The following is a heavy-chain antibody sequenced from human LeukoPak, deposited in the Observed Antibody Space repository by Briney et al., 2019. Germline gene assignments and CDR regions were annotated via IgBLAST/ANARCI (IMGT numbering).Heavy chain of an antibody. V-gene: IGHV3-53*01. CDR3: ARFGELFDAFDI. CDR2: IYSGGST. CDR1: GFTVSSNY. Sequence: GPLRPSCAASGFTVSSNYMSWVRQAPGKGLEWVSVIYSGGSTYYADSVKGRFTISRDNSKNTLYLQMNSLRAEDTAVYYCARFGELFDAFDIWGQGTMVTVSS. J-gene: IGHJ3*02. D-gene: IGHD3-10*01.